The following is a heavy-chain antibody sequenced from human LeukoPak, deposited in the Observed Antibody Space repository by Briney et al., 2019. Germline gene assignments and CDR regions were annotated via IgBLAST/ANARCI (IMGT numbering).Heavy chain of an antibody. CDR3: ARDVGGSLDY. V-gene: IGHV3-7*01. CDR1: GFSFSTFW. CDR2: IKEDESAK. J-gene: IGHJ4*02. D-gene: IGHD1-26*01. Sequence: PGGSLRLSCAASGFSFSTFWMAWVRQAPGKGLEWVANIKEDESAKHQADSVKGRFTIFRDNAQNSVYLQMSSLGGEDTAVYYCARDVGGSLDYWGQGTLVTVSS.